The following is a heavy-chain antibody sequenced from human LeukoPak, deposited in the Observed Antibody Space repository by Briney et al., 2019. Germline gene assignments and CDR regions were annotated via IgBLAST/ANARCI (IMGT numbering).Heavy chain of an antibody. D-gene: IGHD3-10*01. CDR1: GFTFSSYW. CDR2: IYYSGST. CDR3: ARQGYYYGSGSSGFQH. J-gene: IGHJ1*01. Sequence: GSLRLSCAASGFTFSSYWMSWIRQPPGKGLEWIGYIYYSGSTNYNPSLKSRVTISVDTSKNQFSLKLSSVTAADTAVYYCARQGYYYGSGSSGFQHWGQGTLVTVSS. V-gene: IGHV4-59*08.